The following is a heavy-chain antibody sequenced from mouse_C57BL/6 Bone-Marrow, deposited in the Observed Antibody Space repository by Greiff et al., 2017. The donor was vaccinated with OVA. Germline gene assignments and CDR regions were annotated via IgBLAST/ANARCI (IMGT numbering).Heavy chain of an antibody. CDR3: ARDYYYGSSYSDY. V-gene: IGHV1-55*01. J-gene: IGHJ2*01. Sequence: QVQLQQPGAELVKPGASVKLSCKASGYTFTSYWIPWVKQRPGQGLEWIGDIYPGSGSTNSNEKFKSKATLTVDTSSITAYMQLSSLTSEDSAVYYGARDYYYGSSYSDYWGQGTTLTVSS. CDR2: IYPGSGST. CDR1: GYTFTSYW. D-gene: IGHD1-1*01.